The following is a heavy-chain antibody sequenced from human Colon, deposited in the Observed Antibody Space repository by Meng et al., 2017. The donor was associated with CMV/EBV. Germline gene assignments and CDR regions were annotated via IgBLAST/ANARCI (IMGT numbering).Heavy chain of an antibody. Sequence: SETLSLTCAVYGGSFSGYYWSWIRQPPGKGLEWIGEINHSGSTNYNPSPKSRVTISVDTSKNQFSLKLSSVTAADTAVYYCARGRFYYGSGSYYIAPNFDYWGQGTLVTVSS. J-gene: IGHJ4*02. CDR2: INHSGST. V-gene: IGHV4-34*01. CDR1: GGSFSGYY. D-gene: IGHD3-10*01. CDR3: ARGRFYYGSGSYYIAPNFDY.